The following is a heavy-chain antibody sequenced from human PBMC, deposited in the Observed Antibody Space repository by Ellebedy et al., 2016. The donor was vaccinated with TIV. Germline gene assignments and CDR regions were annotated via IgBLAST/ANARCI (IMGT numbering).Heavy chain of an antibody. V-gene: IGHV4-39*01. CDR1: GGSIRSSSYY. J-gene: IGHJ4*02. CDR3: ARSDLLWFGELSQFDY. D-gene: IGHD3-10*01. Sequence: MPSETLSLTCTVPGGSIRSSSYYWGWIRQPPGKGLEWIGGIYYSGNASYNPSLKSRVTISVYTSKNQFSLKLSSVTAADTDVYYCARSDLLWFGELSQFDYWGQGTLVTVSS. CDR2: IYYSGNA.